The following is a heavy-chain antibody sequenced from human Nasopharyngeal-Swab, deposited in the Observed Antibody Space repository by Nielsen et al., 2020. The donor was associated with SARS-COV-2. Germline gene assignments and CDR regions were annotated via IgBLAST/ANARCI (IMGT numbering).Heavy chain of an antibody. D-gene: IGHD2-15*01. Sequence: GESLKISCAVSGFTFSSYSMNWVRRAPGKGLEWVSSISSSSSYIYYADSVKGRFTISRDNAKNSLYLQMNSLRAEDTAVYYCARVCSGGSCYGYYYGMDVWGQGTTVTVSS. CDR3: ARVCSGGSCYGYYYGMDV. CDR1: GFTFSSYS. V-gene: IGHV3-21*01. CDR2: ISSSSSYI. J-gene: IGHJ6*02.